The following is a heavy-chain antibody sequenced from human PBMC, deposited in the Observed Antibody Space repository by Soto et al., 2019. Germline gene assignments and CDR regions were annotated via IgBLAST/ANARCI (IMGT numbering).Heavy chain of an antibody. CDR3: ARDLAAGDH. CDR2: INPASGST. Sequence: QVQLVQSGAEVKKPGASVKLSCRTSGYTFTHYYIHWVRQAPGQGLEWLGIINPASGSTNYAQDFQGRVTLTMDTSTTTVYMDLSGRRAEDTAIFYCARDLAAGDHWGQGTLVNVSS. V-gene: IGHV1-46*01. CDR1: GYTFTHYY. J-gene: IGHJ4*02. D-gene: IGHD6-13*01.